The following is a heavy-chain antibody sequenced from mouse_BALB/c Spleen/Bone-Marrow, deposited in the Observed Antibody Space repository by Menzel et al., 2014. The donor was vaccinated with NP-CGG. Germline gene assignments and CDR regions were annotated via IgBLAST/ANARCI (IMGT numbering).Heavy chain of an antibody. CDR3: ARDWRSYSSYYYVCSDV. CDR1: GFTFSNYG. CDR2: INTNGITT. D-gene: IGHD2-12*01. V-gene: IGHV5-6-3*01. Sequence: EVKLMQSGGGLVQPGGSLKLSCAASGFTFSNYGMSWVRQTPDKRLELVATINTNGITTYYPDSVKGRSTFSTDNAKTNLYLTMSWLKSEGPAMYYCARDWRSYSSYYYVCSDVWGAGTTVTVSS. J-gene: IGHJ1*01.